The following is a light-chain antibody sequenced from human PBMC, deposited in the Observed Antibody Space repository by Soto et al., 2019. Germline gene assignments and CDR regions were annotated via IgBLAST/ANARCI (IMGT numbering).Light chain of an antibody. CDR2: KAS. CDR1: QTISSW. V-gene: IGKV1-5*03. J-gene: IGKJ1*01. Sequence: DIQMTQSPSTLSVSVGDRVTITCRASQTISSWLAWYQQKPGKAPKLLIYKASTLTTGVPSRFSGSGSGTDFTLTISSLQPDDFATYYCQQYNSYSEAFGQGTKVELK. CDR3: QQYNSYSEA.